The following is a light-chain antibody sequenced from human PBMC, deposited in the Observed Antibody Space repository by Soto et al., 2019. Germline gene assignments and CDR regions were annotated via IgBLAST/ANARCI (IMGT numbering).Light chain of an antibody. J-gene: IGKJ1*01. V-gene: IGKV2-30*01. CDR1: QSLVNSDGNTD. CDR2: KVS. Sequence: DVVMTQSPLSLPVTLGQPASISCRSSQSLVNSDGNTDLNWFQQRPGHSPRRLIYKVSNRDSGVQDRFSGSGSGTDFTLTISRVDAAAVGVYYCMQGTHWPRTLGQVTKVEIK. CDR3: MQGTHWPRT.